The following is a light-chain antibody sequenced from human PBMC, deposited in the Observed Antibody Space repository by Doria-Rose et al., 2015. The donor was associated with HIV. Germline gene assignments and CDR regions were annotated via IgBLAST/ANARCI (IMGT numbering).Light chain of an antibody. V-gene: IGKV3-20*01. CDR3: HQYGTSWT. Sequence: QSPGTLSLSPGERATLSCRASQSFSSTYLAWYQQKPGQAPSLLIYDGSTRATGIPDRFSASGSGADFTLTINRLEPEDFAPYYCHQYGTSWTFGQGTKVEI. CDR1: QSFSSTY. J-gene: IGKJ1*01. CDR2: DGS.